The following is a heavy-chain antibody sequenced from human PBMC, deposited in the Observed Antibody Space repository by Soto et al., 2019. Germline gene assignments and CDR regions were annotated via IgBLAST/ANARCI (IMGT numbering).Heavy chain of an antibody. CDR2: IGIGSSTK. Sequence: GGSLRLSCAASGFTVSNNYMIWVRQAPGKGLEWVSYIGIGSSTKYYADSVKGRFTISRDNAKNSLYLQMNSLRAEDTAVYYCARDQLYYNDISGRPLNAFDVWGQGTMVTVSS. J-gene: IGHJ3*01. CDR1: GFTVSNNY. CDR3: ARDQLYYNDISGRPLNAFDV. V-gene: IGHV3-48*01. D-gene: IGHD3-22*01.